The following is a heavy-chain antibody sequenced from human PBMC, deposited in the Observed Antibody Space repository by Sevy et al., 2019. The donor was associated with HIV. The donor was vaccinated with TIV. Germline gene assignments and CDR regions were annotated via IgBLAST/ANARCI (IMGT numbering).Heavy chain of an antibody. CDR1: GGSFSGYY. J-gene: IGHJ4*02. CDR3: ARTGCTNGVCYKAFDY. V-gene: IGHV4-34*01. CDR2: INHSGST. D-gene: IGHD2-8*01. Sequence: SETLSLTCAVYGGSFSGYYWSWIRQPPGKGLEWIGEINHSGSTNYNPSLKSRVTISVDTSKNQFSLKLSSVTAADTAVYYCARTGCTNGVCYKAFDYWGQGTLVTVSS.